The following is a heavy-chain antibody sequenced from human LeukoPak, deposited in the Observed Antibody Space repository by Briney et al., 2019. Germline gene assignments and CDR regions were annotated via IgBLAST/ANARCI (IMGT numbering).Heavy chain of an antibody. Sequence: PSETLSLTCTGSGGSISSYYWSWIRQPPGKGLEWIGYIYYSGSTNYNPSLKSRVTISVDTSNNQFSLKLSSVTAADTAVYYCARVGGTNYYYYGMDVWGQGTTVTVSS. CDR2: IYYSGST. V-gene: IGHV4-59*01. CDR3: ARVGGTNYYYYGMDV. D-gene: IGHD1-1*01. CDR1: GGSISSYY. J-gene: IGHJ6*02.